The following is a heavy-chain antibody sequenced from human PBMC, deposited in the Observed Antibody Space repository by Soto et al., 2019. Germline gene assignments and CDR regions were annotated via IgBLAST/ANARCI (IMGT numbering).Heavy chain of an antibody. Sequence: GGSLRLSCTTSGFTFSDYAISWLRQTQGKGLEWVGVIRSKAYGVTTEYAASVKGRFGISRDDSKSTAYLQMNSVTTEDTAVYFCAKYTYTSRYSFFGMDVWGHGTTVTVSS. V-gene: IGHV3-49*03. CDR3: AKYTYTSRYSFFGMDV. CDR2: IRSKAYGVTT. D-gene: IGHD2-15*01. J-gene: IGHJ6*02. CDR1: GFTFSDYA.